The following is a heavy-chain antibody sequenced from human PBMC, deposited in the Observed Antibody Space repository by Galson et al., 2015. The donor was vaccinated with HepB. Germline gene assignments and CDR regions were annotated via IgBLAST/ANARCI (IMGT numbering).Heavy chain of an antibody. CDR3: AKDSSSGWYDY. Sequence: SLRLSCAASGFTFSSYGMHWVRQAPGKGLEWVAVISYDGSNKYYADSVKGRFTISRDNSKNTLYLQMNSLRAEDTAVYYCAKDSSSGWYDYWGQGTLVTVSS. D-gene: IGHD6-19*01. CDR2: ISYDGSNK. V-gene: IGHV3-30*18. CDR1: GFTFSSYG. J-gene: IGHJ4*02.